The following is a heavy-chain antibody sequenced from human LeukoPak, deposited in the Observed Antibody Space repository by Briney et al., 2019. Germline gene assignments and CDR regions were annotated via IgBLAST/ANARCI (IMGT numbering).Heavy chain of an antibody. J-gene: IGHJ4*02. Sequence: GGSLRLSCAASGFTFSSYSMNWVRQAPGKGLEWVSSISSSSSYIYYADSVKGRFTISRDNAKNSLYLQMNSLRAEDTAVYYCARDILPREAVAGTYRRGFDYWGQGTLVTVSS. CDR1: GFTFSSYS. CDR3: ARDILPREAVAGTYRRGFDY. D-gene: IGHD6-19*01. V-gene: IGHV3-21*01. CDR2: ISSSSSYI.